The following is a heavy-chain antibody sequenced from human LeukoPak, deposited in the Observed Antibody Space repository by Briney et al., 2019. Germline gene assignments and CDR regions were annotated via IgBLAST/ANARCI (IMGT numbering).Heavy chain of an antibody. V-gene: IGHV3-23*01. CDR3: AKQILYGSGSYYNGGAFDI. D-gene: IGHD3-10*01. J-gene: IGHJ3*02. Sequence: GGSLRLSCAASGFTFSSYAMSWVRQAPGKGLEWVSAISGSGGSTYYADSVKGRFTISRDNSKNTLYLQMNILRAEDTAVYYCAKQILYGSGSYYNGGAFDIWGQGTMVTVSS. CDR2: ISGSGGST. CDR1: GFTFSSYA.